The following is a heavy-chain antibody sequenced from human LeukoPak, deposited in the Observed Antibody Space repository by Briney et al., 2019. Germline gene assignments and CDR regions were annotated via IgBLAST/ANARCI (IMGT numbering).Heavy chain of an antibody. D-gene: IGHD3-22*01. CDR1: GFTFSSYG. J-gene: IGHJ3*02. Sequence: GGSLRLSCAASGFTFSSYGMHWVRQAPGKGLEWVAVISYDGSNKYYADSVKGRFTISRDNSKNTLYLQMNSLRAEDTAVYYCAKDPYDSSGYYFPGAFDIWGQGTMVTVS. CDR3: AKDPYDSSGYYFPGAFDI. CDR2: ISYDGSNK. V-gene: IGHV3-30*18.